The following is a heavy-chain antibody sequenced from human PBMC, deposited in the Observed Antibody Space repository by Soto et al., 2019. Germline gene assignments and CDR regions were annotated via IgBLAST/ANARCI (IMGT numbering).Heavy chain of an antibody. CDR1: GFTFSSYA. J-gene: IGHJ4*02. V-gene: IGHV3-23*01. Sequence: GGSLRLSCAASGFTFSSYAMTWVRQAPGKGLEWVSSISGSGRDTYYADSVKGRFTISRDNSKNTLYLQMNSLRAEDTAVYYCEKDASGSYYVDYWGQGTPVTVSS. D-gene: IGHD1-26*01. CDR2: ISGSGRDT. CDR3: EKDASGSYYVDY.